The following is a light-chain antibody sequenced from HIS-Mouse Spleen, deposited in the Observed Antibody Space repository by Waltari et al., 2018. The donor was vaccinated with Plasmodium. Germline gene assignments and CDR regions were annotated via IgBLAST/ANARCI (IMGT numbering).Light chain of an antibody. V-gene: IGLV2-23*01. CDR3: CSYAGSSTWV. CDR2: EGS. J-gene: IGLJ3*02. Sequence: QSALTQPASVSGSPGQSLTISCPGPRSDVWSYNLVSWYQQHPGKAPKLRIYEGSKRPSGVSNRFSGSKSGKTASLTISGLQAEDEADYYCCSYAGSSTWVFGGGTKLTVL. CDR1: RSDVWSYNL.